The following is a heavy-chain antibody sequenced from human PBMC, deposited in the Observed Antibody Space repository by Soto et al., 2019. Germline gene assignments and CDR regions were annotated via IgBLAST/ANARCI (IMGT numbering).Heavy chain of an antibody. D-gene: IGHD6-13*01. V-gene: IGHV1-69*08. CDR1: GGTFSSYT. CDR2: IIPLLDMA. J-gene: IGHJ4*02. Sequence: QVQLVQSGAELRKPGSSVKVSYKASGGTFSSYTISWVRQAPGQGLEWMGRIIPLLDMADYAQKFQGRVKITADKSTSTAYMELSSLRSEDTAVYFCARDRLAAAGTATDYWGQGTLVIVSS. CDR3: ARDRLAAAGTATDY.